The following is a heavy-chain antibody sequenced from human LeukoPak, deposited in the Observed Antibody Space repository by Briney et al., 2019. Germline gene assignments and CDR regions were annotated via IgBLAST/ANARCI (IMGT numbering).Heavy chain of an antibody. J-gene: IGHJ4*02. CDR2: IWNDGSNK. CDR1: GFTFSSYG. CDR3: ARGPNYLYYFDY. V-gene: IGHV3-33*01. D-gene: IGHD4/OR15-4a*01. Sequence: GGSLRLSCAASGFTFSSYGMHWVRQAPGKRLEWVAVIWNDGSNKYYADSVKGRFTISRDNSKNTLYLQMNSLRAEDTAVYYCARGPNYLYYFDYWGQGTLVTVSS.